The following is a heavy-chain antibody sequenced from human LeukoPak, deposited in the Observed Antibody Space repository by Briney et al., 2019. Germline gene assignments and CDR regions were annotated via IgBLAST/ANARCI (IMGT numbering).Heavy chain of an antibody. CDR2: LSGSGGST. Sequence: GRSLRLSCAASGFTFDDYAMHWVRQAPGKGLEWVSGLSGSGGSTYYADSVKGRFTISRDNSKNTLYLQMNSLRAEDTAVYYCAKYVGARYFDYWGQGTLVIVSS. CDR1: GFTFDDYA. V-gene: IGHV3-23*01. D-gene: IGHD1-26*01. CDR3: AKYVGARYFDY. J-gene: IGHJ4*02.